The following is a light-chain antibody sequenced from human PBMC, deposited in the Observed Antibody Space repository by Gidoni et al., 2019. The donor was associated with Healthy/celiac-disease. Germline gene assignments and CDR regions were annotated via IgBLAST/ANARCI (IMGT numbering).Light chain of an antibody. CDR1: SGYSNYK. CDR3: GADHGSGSNFVYL. Sequence: QPVLTQPPPPSASLGASVTLTCTLSSGYSNYKVDWYQQRPGKGPRFVMRVGTGGIVGSKGDGIPDRFSVLGSGLNRYLTIKNIQEEDESDYHCGADHGSGSNFVYLFGGGTKLTVL. CDR2: VGTGGIVG. V-gene: IGLV9-49*01. J-gene: IGLJ2*01.